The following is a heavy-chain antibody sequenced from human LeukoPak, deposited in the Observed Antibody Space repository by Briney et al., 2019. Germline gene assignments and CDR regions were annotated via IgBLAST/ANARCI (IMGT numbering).Heavy chain of an antibody. V-gene: IGHV1-18*01. J-gene: IGHJ4*02. Sequence: ASVKVSCKASGYTFTSYGISWVRQAPGQGLEWMGWISAYNGNTNYAQKLQGRVTMTTDTSTSTAYMELRSLRSDDTAVYYCARVRGRRSLYYDSSGYYDYWGQGTLVTVSS. CDR2: ISAYNGNT. CDR1: GYTFTSYG. CDR3: ARVRGRRSLYYDSSGYYDY. D-gene: IGHD3-22*01.